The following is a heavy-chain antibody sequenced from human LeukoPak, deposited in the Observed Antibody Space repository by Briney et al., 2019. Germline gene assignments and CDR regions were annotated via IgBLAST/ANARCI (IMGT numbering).Heavy chain of an antibody. CDR3: ARDPGYCDNTSCYAANFDY. J-gene: IGHJ4*02. Sequence: GGSLRLSCAASGFTFSSYAMSWVRQAPGKGLEWVANIKQDGSEKDYVDSVKGRFTISRDNAKNSLYLQMNSLRAEDTAVYYCARDPGYCDNTSCYAANFDYWGQGTLVTVSS. V-gene: IGHV3-7*01. CDR2: IKQDGSEK. D-gene: IGHD2-2*01. CDR1: GFTFSSYA.